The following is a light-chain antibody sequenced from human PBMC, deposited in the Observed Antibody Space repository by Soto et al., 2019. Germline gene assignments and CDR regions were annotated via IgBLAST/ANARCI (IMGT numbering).Light chain of an antibody. CDR2: DAS. Sequence: EIVMTQSPATLSVSPGERATLSRRASQSVSSNLAWYQQKPGQAPRLLIYDASTRATGIPARFSGSGSGTEFTLTISSLQSEDFAVYYCQQYNNWPLTFGGGTNVEIK. CDR3: QQYNNWPLT. V-gene: IGKV3-15*01. CDR1: QSVSSN. J-gene: IGKJ4*01.